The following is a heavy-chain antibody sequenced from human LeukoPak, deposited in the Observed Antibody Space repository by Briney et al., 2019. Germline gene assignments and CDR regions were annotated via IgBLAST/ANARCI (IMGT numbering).Heavy chain of an antibody. J-gene: IGHJ1*01. CDR1: GYTFTGYY. Sequence: ASVKVSCKASGYTFTGYYMHWVRQAPGQGLEWMGWINTKVGGTNYAQKFQGRVTMTRDTSISTAYMELSRLRSDDTAVYYCARTYSSSFLPFAVAGTEYFQHWGQGTLVTVSS. D-gene: IGHD6-19*01. CDR3: ARTYSSSFLPFAVAGTEYFQH. CDR2: INTKVGGT. V-gene: IGHV1-2*02.